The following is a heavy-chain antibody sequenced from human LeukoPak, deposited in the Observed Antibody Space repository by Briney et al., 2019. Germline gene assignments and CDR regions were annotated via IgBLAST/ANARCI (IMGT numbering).Heavy chain of an antibody. CDR3: ARDYCSSTSCFTFDP. Sequence: ASVKVSCKASGYTFTGYYMHWVRQAPGQGLEWMGWIYPNSGGTNYAQKFQGRVTMTRDTSISTAYMELSRLRSDDTAVYYCARDYCSSTSCFTFDPWGQGTLVTVSS. V-gene: IGHV1-2*02. D-gene: IGHD2-2*02. CDR1: GYTFTGYY. J-gene: IGHJ5*02. CDR2: IYPNSGGT.